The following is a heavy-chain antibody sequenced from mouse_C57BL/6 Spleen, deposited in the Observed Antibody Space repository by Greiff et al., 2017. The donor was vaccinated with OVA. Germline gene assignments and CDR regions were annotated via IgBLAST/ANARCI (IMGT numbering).Heavy chain of an antibody. J-gene: IGHJ4*01. V-gene: IGHV6-6*01. Sequence: EVKLMESGGGLVQPGGSMKLSCAASGFTFSDAWMDWVRQSPEKGLEWVAEIRNKANNHATYYAESVKGRFTISRDDSKSSVYLQMNSLRAEDTGIYYCTRGGYDYPYYYAMDYWGQGTSVTVSS. CDR2: IRNKANNHAT. CDR1: GFTFSDAW. D-gene: IGHD2-4*01. CDR3: TRGGYDYPYYYAMDY.